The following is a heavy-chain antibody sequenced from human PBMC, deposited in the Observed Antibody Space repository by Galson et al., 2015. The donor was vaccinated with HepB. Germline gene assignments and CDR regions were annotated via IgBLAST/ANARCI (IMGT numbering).Heavy chain of an antibody. V-gene: IGHV3-11*01. Sequence: SLRLSCAASGFTFTDYSMSWIRQAPGKGLEWVSYISGSRSTTIFYADSVKGRFTISRDNAKNSLYQQMTILRAEDTAVYYCSRATLGWFDPWGQGTLVTVSS. J-gene: IGHJ5*02. D-gene: IGHD2/OR15-2a*01. CDR3: SRATLGWFDP. CDR2: ISGSRSTTI. CDR1: GFTFTDYS.